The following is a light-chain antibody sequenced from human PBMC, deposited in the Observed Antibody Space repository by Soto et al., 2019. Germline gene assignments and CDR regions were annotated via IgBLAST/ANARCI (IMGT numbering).Light chain of an antibody. CDR2: AAS. Sequence: DIQMTQSPSSLSASVGDRVTITCRASQSISSYLNWYQQKPGKAPKLLIYAASSLQSGVPSRFSGSGSGTVFTLTITILKLYVFETYSSQRIYITPPLPFAHGTRADIK. CDR3: QRIYITPPLP. J-gene: IGKJ1*01. CDR1: QSISSY. V-gene: IGKV1-39*01.